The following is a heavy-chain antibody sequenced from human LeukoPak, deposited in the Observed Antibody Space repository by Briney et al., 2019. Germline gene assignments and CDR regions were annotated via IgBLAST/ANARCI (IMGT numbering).Heavy chain of an antibody. V-gene: IGHV3-7*01. Sequence: GGSLRLSCAASGFTFWDYWMTYVRPAPGRGLEWLANIKTDGSEKYSVDSVKGRFTISRDNANNSLYLHMNSLSIEDTAVDFCASYLDWWSELGCWGQGRLVSVSS. CDR2: IKTDGSEK. CDR3: ASYLDWWSELGC. J-gene: IGHJ4*02. D-gene: IGHD3/OR15-3a*01. CDR1: GFTFWDYW.